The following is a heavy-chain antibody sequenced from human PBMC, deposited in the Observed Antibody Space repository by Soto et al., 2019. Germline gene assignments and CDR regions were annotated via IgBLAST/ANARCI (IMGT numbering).Heavy chain of an antibody. V-gene: IGHV4-4*02. Sequence: QVQLQESGPGLVKPSGTLSLTCAVSSGSISSSNWWSWVRQPPGKGLEWIGEIYHSGSTNYNPSLKSRVTISEDKSKNQFSLKLSSVTAADTAVYYCARDGPITELSAYFDYWGQGTLVTVSS. CDR2: IYHSGST. D-gene: IGHD3-10*01. J-gene: IGHJ4*02. CDR3: ARDGPITELSAYFDY. CDR1: SGSISSSNW.